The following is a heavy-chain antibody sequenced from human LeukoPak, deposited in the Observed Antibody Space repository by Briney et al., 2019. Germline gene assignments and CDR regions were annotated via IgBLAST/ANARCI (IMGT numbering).Heavy chain of an antibody. V-gene: IGHV1-69*13. J-gene: IGHJ6*02. CDR2: IIPIFGTA. CDR1: GGTFSSYA. Sequence: GASGKVSCKASGGTFSSYAISWVRQAPGQGLEWMGGIIPIFGTANYAQKFQGRVTITADESTSTAYMELSSLRSEDTAVYYCARDYEVTHYYYYGMDVWGQGTTVTVSS. CDR3: ARDYEVTHYYYYGMDV. D-gene: IGHD3-16*01.